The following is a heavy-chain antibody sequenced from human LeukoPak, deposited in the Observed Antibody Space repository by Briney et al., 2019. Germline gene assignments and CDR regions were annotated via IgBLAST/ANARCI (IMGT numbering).Heavy chain of an antibody. D-gene: IGHD6-13*01. CDR2: ISYDGSNK. CDR3: ASDGYSSSWYYFDY. V-gene: IGHV3-30-3*01. Sequence: GGSLRLSCAASGFTFSSYAMHWVRQAPGKGLEWVAVISYDGSNKYYADSVKGRFTISRDNAKNSLYLQMNSLRAEDTAVYYCASDGYSSSWYYFDYWGQGTLVTVSS. CDR1: GFTFSSYA. J-gene: IGHJ4*02.